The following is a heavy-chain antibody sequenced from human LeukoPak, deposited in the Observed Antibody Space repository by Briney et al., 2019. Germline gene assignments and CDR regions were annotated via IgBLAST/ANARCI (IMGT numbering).Heavy chain of an antibody. CDR2: ISGDSRYI. J-gene: IGHJ4*02. CDR1: GFTFSSYS. D-gene: IGHD2-2*01. V-gene: IGHV3-21*01. Sequence: PGGSLRLSCAASGFTFSSYSMNWVRQAPGKGLEWVSAISGDSRYIYYADSVRGRFTISRDNAENSLYLQMHSLRVEDTAVYYCARAPTVLVGYCSSSSCQADYWGQGTLATVSS. CDR3: ARAPTVLVGYCSSSSCQADY.